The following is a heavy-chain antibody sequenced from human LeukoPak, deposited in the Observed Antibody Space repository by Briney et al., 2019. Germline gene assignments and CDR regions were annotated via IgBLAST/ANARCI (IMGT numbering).Heavy chain of an antibody. D-gene: IGHD1-26*01. Sequence: PSETLSLTCAVSGYSISSGYYWGWIRQPPGKGLEWIGNIYNSGSADYNPSLKSRVTISVDMSKNQFSLKLSSVTAADTAVYYCARRRVDSGNHHFDYWGQGTLVTVSS. CDR3: ARRRVDSGNHHFDY. V-gene: IGHV4-38-2*01. CDR2: IYNSGSA. CDR1: GYSISSGYY. J-gene: IGHJ4*02.